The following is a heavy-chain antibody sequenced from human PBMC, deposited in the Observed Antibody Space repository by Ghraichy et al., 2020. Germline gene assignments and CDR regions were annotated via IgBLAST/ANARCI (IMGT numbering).Heavy chain of an antibody. Sequence: GGSLRLSCAASGFTFSDYYMSWIRQAPGKGLEWVSYISSSSSYTNYADSVKGRFTISRDNAKNSLYLQMNSLRAEDTAVYYCARANLPAAEYYYYYGMDVWGQGTTVTVSS. J-gene: IGHJ6*02. CDR1: GFTFSDYY. D-gene: IGHD2-2*01. CDR2: ISSSSSYT. CDR3: ARANLPAAEYYYYYGMDV. V-gene: IGHV3-11*06.